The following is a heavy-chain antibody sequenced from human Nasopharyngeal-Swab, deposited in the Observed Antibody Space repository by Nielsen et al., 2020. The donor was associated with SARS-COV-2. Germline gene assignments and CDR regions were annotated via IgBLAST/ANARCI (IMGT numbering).Heavy chain of an antibody. Sequence: ASVKVSCKASGYTFTSYDINWVRQATGQGLEGRGWMNPNSGNTGYAQKFQGRVTMTRNTSISTAYMELSSLRSEDTAVYYCARIALSSGYYLDYYYYGMDVWGQGTTVTVSS. V-gene: IGHV1-8*01. CDR2: MNPNSGNT. D-gene: IGHD3-22*01. CDR1: GYTFTSYD. J-gene: IGHJ6*02. CDR3: ARIALSSGYYLDYYYYGMDV.